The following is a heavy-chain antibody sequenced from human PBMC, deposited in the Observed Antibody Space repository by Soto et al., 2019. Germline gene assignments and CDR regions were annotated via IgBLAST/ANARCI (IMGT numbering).Heavy chain of an antibody. Sequence: GSLRLSCAASGFTVSSNYMSWVRQAPGKGLEWVSVIYSGGSTYYADSVKGRFTISRDNSKNTLYLQMNSLRAEDTAVYYCARDFRDYGDYVLDYWGQGTLVTVSS. CDR1: GFTVSSNY. D-gene: IGHD4-17*01. V-gene: IGHV3-66*01. CDR2: IYSGGST. CDR3: ARDFRDYGDYVLDY. J-gene: IGHJ4*02.